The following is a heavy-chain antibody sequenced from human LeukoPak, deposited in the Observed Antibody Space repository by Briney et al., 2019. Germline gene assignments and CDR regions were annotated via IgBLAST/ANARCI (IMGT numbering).Heavy chain of an antibody. D-gene: IGHD3-16*02. CDR2: IYDSGST. CDR1: GGSIRSSYYY. J-gene: IGHJ4*02. V-gene: IGHV4-39*01. Sequence: SETLSLTCTVSGGSIRSSYYYWGWIRQPPGKGLEWIGSIYDSGSTYYNPSLKSRVTISVDTSKNQFSLKLNSVTAADTAVYYCARLFVFRRGLRLGELSFAFDYWGQGTLVTVSS. CDR3: ARLFVFRRGLRLGELSFAFDY.